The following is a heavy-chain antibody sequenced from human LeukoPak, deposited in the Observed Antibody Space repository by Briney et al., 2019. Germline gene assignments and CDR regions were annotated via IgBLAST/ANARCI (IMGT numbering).Heavy chain of an antibody. CDR2: ISRKAGRYAT. D-gene: IGHD2-21*02. V-gene: IGHV3-73*01. J-gene: IGHJ4*02. CDR1: GLTFSHSV. CDR3: RRLWGDCGGDCYSHDF. Sequence: GGAVTLSRAASGLTFSHSVMHGVRQASGRGLAGVGRISRKAGRYATTYAASVKGRFTISRDASKNTAYLQMNSLRTEDTAVYYCRRLWGDCGGDCYSHDFWGQGTLVTVSS.